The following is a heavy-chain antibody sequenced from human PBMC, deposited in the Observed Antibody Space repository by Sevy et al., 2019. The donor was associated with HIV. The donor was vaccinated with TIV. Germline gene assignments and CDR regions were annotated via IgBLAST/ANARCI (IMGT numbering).Heavy chain of an antibody. V-gene: IGHV4-34*01. CDR2: INHSERT. D-gene: IGHD1-7*01. CDR1: GTSFTDYY. J-gene: IGHJ4*02. CDR3: AGAVLDNGNYYFDY. Sequence: SETLSLTCAVSGTSFTDYYWSWIRQPPGKGLEWIGEINHSERTNYNPSLKSRVTISADKSKNHFSLKLRSVTAADTAVYFCAGAVLDNGNYYFDYWGQGSLVTVSS.